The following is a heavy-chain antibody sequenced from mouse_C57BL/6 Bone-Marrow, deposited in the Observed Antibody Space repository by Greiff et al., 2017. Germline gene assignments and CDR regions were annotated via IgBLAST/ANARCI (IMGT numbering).Heavy chain of an antibody. Sequence: EVKLVESGEGLVKPGGSLKLSCAASGFTFSSYAMSWVRQTPEKRLEWVAYISSGGDYIYYADTVEGRFTISRDNARYTLYLQMSSLKSEDTDRYWCTRGTGQALDDFDYWGQGTTLTVSS. CDR3: TRGTGQALDDFDY. CDR1: GFTFSSYA. V-gene: IGHV5-9-1*02. CDR2: ISSGGDYI. J-gene: IGHJ2*01. D-gene: IGHD3-2*02.